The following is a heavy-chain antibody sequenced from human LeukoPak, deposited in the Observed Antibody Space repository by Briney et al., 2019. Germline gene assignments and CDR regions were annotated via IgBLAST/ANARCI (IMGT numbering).Heavy chain of an antibody. D-gene: IGHD5-18*01. J-gene: IGHJ4*02. CDR2: IYYSGST. V-gene: IGHV4-30-4*08. Sequence: SETLSLTCTVYGGSLSGYYWSWIRQPPGKGLEWIGYIYYSGSTYYNPSLKSRVTISVDTSKNQFSLKLSSVTAADTAVYYCAREDVDTAMVPFDYWGQGTLVTVSS. CDR1: GGSLSGYY. CDR3: AREDVDTAMVPFDY.